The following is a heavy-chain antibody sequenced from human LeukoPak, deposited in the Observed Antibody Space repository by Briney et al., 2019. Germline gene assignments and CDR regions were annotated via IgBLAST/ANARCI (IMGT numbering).Heavy chain of an antibody. CDR1: GFTFSSYS. V-gene: IGHV3-48*04. D-gene: IGHD1-26*01. J-gene: IGHJ3*02. CDR3: ARRHYGSYKNPDAFDI. CDR2: ISSSSSTI. Sequence: PGGSLRLSCAASGFTFSSYSMNWVRQAPGKGLEWVSYISSSSSTIYYADSVKGRFTISRDNAKNSLYLQMNSLRAEDTAVYYCARRHYGSYKNPDAFDIWGQGTMVTVSS.